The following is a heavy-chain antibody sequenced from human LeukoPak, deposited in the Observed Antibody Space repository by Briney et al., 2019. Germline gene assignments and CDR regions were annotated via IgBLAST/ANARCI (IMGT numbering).Heavy chain of an antibody. Sequence: GGSLRLSCAASGFTFSSYEMNWVRQAPGKGLEWVSYISSSSSTIYYADSVKGRFTISRDNAKNSLYLQMNSLRAEDTAVYYCARDLGYCSGGSCENWFDPWGQGTLVTVSS. CDR1: GFTFSSYE. CDR2: ISSSSSTI. V-gene: IGHV3-48*03. D-gene: IGHD2-15*01. CDR3: ARDLGYCSGGSCENWFDP. J-gene: IGHJ5*02.